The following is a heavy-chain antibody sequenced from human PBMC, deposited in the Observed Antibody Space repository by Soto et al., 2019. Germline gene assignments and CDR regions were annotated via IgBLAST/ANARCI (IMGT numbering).Heavy chain of an antibody. CDR2: ISWNSGSI. V-gene: IGHV3-9*01. CDR3: AKDMDYGGNGDTFDY. CDR1: GFTFDDYA. J-gene: IGHJ4*02. D-gene: IGHD4-17*01. Sequence: EVQLVESGGGLVQPGRSLRLSCAASGFTFDDYAMHWVRQAPGKGLEWVSGISWNSGSIGYADSVKGRFTISRDNAKNSLYLQRNSLRAEDTALYYCAKDMDYGGNGDTFDYWGQGTLVPVSS.